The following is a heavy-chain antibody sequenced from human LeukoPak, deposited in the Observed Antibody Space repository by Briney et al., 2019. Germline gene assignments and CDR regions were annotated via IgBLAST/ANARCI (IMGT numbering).Heavy chain of an antibody. V-gene: IGHV3-30*02. CDR2: IRYDGSNK. CDR1: GFTFSTYG. CDR3: AKLPRSYAPANYFYYYYLDV. J-gene: IGHJ6*03. Sequence: GGSLRLSCAASGFTFSTYGMHWVRQAPGKGLEWVAFIRYDGSNKSYADSVKGRFTISRDNSKNTLYLQMNSLRAEDTAVYYCAKLPRSYAPANYFYYYYLDVWGKGTTVTISS. D-gene: IGHD4/OR15-4a*01.